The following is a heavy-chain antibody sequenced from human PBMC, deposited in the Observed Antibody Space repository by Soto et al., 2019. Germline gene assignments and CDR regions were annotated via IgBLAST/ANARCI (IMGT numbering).Heavy chain of an antibody. V-gene: IGHV3-30-3*01. J-gene: IGHJ4*02. CDR1: GFTFSSYA. Sequence: SGGGVVQPGRSLRLSCAASGFTFSSYAMNWVRQAPGKGLEWVAVISYDGSNKYYADSVKGRFTISRDNSKNTLYLQMNSLRAEDTAVYYCARARTIDYWGQGTLVTVSS. CDR3: ARARTIDY. CDR2: ISYDGSNK.